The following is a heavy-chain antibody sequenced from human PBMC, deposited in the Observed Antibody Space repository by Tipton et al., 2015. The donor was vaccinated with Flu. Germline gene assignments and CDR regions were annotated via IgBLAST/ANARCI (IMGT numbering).Heavy chain of an antibody. CDR2: ISSSGNT. D-gene: IGHD2-2*01. Sequence: LRLSCTVSGGSISSGTYYWSWIRQPAGKGLECIGRISSSGNTNYNPSLESRVTISVDTSKNQFSLNLSSVTAADTAVYFCARTTTDWSSFDYWGQGTLVTVSS. CDR3: ARTTTDWSSFDY. J-gene: IGHJ4*02. V-gene: IGHV4-61*02. CDR1: GGSISSGTYY.